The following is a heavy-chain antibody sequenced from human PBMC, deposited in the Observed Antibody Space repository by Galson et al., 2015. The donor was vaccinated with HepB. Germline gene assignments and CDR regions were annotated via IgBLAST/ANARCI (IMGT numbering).Heavy chain of an antibody. CDR3: AREVIGIAVVGTDYYYGMDV. J-gene: IGHJ6*02. V-gene: IGHV1-2*04. CDR1: GYTFTGYY. D-gene: IGHD6-13*01. Sequence: SVKVSCKASGYTFTGYYMHWVRQAPGQGLEWMGWINPNSGGTNYAQKFQGWVTMTRDTSISTVYMELSRLKSDDTAVYYCAREVIGIAVVGTDYYYGMDVWGQGTTVTVSS. CDR2: INPNSGGT.